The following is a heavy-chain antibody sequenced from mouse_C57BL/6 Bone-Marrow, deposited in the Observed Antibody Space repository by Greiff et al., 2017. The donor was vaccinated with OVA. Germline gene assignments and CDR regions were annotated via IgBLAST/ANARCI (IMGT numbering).Heavy chain of an antibody. V-gene: IGHV1-53*01. CDR3: ARPGYYGSSGTY. CDR1: GYTFTSYW. Sequence: QVQLQQPGTELVKPGASVKLSCKASGYTFTSYWMHWVQQRPGQGLEWIGYINPGNGGTNYNEKFKSKSTLTVDKSASTAYMQLSSLTCEDSAVYDGARPGYYGSSGTYWGQGTLVTVSA. CDR2: INPGNGGT. J-gene: IGHJ3*01. D-gene: IGHD1-1*01.